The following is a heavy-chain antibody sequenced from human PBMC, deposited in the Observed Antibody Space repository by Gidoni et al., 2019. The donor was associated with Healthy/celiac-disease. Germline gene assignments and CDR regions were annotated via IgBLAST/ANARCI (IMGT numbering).Heavy chain of an antibody. CDR3: AGYYDFWRDTYYYYMDV. J-gene: IGHJ6*03. CDR1: GGSISSYY. D-gene: IGHD3-3*01. V-gene: IGHV4-59*01. Sequence: QVQLQESGPGLVKPSETLSLTCTVSGGSISSYYWSWIRQPPGKGLEWIGYIYYSGSTNYNPSLKSRVTISVDTSKNQFSLKLSSVTAADTAVYYCAGYYDFWRDTYYYYMDVWGKGTTVTVSS. CDR2: IYYSGST.